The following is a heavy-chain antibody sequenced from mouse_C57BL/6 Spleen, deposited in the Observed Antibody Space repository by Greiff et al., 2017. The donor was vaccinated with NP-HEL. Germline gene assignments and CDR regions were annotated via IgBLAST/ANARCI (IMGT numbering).Heavy chain of an antibody. V-gene: IGHV3-6*01. J-gene: IGHJ4*01. CDR1: GYSITSGYY. CDR2: ISYDGSN. CDR3: ARDYRYYTMDY. Sequence: VQLKESGPGLVKPSQSLSLTCSVTGYSITSGYYWNWIRQLPGNKLEWMGYISYDGSNNYNPSLKNRISITRDTSENQFFLKLNTVTTEDTATYYCARDYRYYTMDYWGQGTSVTVSS.